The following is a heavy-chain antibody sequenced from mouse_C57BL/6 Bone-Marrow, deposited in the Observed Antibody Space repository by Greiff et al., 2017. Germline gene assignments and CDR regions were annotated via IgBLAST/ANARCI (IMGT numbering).Heavy chain of an antibody. Sequence: EVKLVESGGGLVKPGGSLKLSCAASGFTFSDYGMHWVRQAPEKGLEWVAYISSGSSTIYYADTVKGRFTITRDNAKNTLFLQMTSLRSEDTAMYYCATYYYGGHDYWGQGTTLTVSS. CDR1: GFTFSDYG. V-gene: IGHV5-17*01. J-gene: IGHJ2*01. D-gene: IGHD1-1*01. CDR3: ATYYYGGHDY. CDR2: ISSGSSTI.